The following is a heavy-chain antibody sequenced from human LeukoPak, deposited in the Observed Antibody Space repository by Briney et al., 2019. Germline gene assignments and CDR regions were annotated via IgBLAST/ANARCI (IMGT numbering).Heavy chain of an antibody. CDR3: AKPVYYDFWSGSDY. CDR2: ISESGSGT. Sequence: GGSLRLSCAVSGLTFSRYAMSWVRQAPGKGLEWVSAISESGSGTYYADSVKGRFTISRDNSKNTLYLQMNSLRAEDTAVYYCAKPVYYDFWSGSDYWGQGTLVTVSS. V-gene: IGHV3-23*01. J-gene: IGHJ4*02. D-gene: IGHD3-3*01. CDR1: GLTFSRYA.